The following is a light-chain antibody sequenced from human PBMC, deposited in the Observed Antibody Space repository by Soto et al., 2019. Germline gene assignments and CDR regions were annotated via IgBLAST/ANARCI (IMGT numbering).Light chain of an antibody. CDR3: QQYYSYPMYT. J-gene: IGKJ2*01. V-gene: IGKV1-8*01. Sequence: AIRMTQSPSSLSASTGDRATITCRASQGISSYLAWYQQKPGKAPKLLIYAASTLQSGVPSRFSGSGSGTDFTLTISCLQSEDFATYYCQQYYSYPMYTFGQGTKLEIK. CDR1: QGISSY. CDR2: AAS.